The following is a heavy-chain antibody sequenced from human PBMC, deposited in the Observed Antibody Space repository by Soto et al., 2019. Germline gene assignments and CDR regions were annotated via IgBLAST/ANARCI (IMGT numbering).Heavy chain of an antibody. Sequence: SETLSLTCTVSGGSISPYYWSWIRQPPGKGLEWVGYIYYSGSTNYNPSLKSRVTISVDTSRNQISLKLSSVTAADTAVYYCARDQGIAVAVFDYWGQGTLVTVSS. J-gene: IGHJ4*02. CDR2: IYYSGST. CDR1: GGSISPYY. V-gene: IGHV4-59*01. D-gene: IGHD6-19*01. CDR3: ARDQGIAVAVFDY.